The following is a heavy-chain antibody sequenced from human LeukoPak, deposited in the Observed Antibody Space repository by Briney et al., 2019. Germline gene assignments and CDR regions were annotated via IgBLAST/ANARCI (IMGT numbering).Heavy chain of an antibody. Sequence: TETLSLTCAVYGGSFSGYYWSWIRQPPGKGLEWIGEINHSGSTNYNPSLKSRVTISVDTSKNQFSLKLSSVTAADTAVYYCARVGVAAAGTFYSYYYMDVWGKGTRSPSP. CDR3: ARVGVAAAGTFYSYYYMDV. CDR1: GGSFSGYY. V-gene: IGHV4-34*01. CDR2: INHSGST. J-gene: IGHJ6*03. D-gene: IGHD6-13*01.